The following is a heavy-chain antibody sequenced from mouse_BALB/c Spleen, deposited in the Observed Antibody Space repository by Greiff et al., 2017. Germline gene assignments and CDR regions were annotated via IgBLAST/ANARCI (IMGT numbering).Heavy chain of an antibody. CDR3: ATTMITTPAY. CDR1: GFTFSSYA. V-gene: IGHV5-9-4*01. D-gene: IGHD2-4*01. Sequence: EVQLVESGGGLVKPGGSLQLSCAASGFTFSSYAMSWVRQSPETRLVWVAELSSGGSYTYYPDTVTGRFTIARDNAKNTLYLEMSSLRSEDTAMYYWATTMITTPAYWGQGTRVTVSA. CDR2: LSSGGSYT. J-gene: IGHJ3*01.